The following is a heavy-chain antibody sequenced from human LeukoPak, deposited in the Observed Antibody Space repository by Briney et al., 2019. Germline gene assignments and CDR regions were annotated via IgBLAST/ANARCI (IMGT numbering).Heavy chain of an antibody. CDR1: GLTFSNYA. D-gene: IGHD4-17*01. CDR2: ISTSGGST. J-gene: IGHJ4*02. Sequence: GGSLRLSCAASGLTFSNYAISYVRQAPGKGLECVSTISTSGGSTYYAGSVKGRFTISRDNSKNTLYLQMNNLRAEDTAVYYCAKSNGDNVLHYFDYWGQGTLVTVSS. CDR3: AKSNGDNVLHYFDY. V-gene: IGHV3-23*01.